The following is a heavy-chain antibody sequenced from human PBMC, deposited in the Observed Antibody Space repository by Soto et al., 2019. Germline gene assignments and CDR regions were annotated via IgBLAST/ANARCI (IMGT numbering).Heavy chain of an antibody. J-gene: IGHJ6*02. CDR3: AKDPRGLNPDYYYYGMDV. V-gene: IGHV3-30*18. D-gene: IGHD1-26*01. Sequence: GGSLRLSCAASGFTFSSYGMHWVRQAPGKGLEWVAVISYDGSNKYYADSVKGRFTISRDNSKNTLYLQMNSLRAEDTAVYYCAKDPRGLNPDYYYYGMDVWGQGTTVTVSS. CDR1: GFTFSSYG. CDR2: ISYDGSNK.